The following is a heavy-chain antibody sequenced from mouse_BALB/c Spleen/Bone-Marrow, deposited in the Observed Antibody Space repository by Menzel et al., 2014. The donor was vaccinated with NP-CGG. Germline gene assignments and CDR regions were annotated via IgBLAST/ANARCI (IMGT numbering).Heavy chain of an antibody. Sequence: LVESGPELVKPGASVKVSCEASGYAFTNYNMNWVKQSHGRSLEWIGYIDPYSGGTNYNQKFRGKATLTVDKSSSTAYMHLNSLTSEDSAVYYCSRGVLAYFDYWGQGTTLTVSS. J-gene: IGHJ2*01. CDR1: GYAFTNYN. V-gene: IGHV1S135*01. D-gene: IGHD2-14*01. CDR2: IDPYSGGT. CDR3: SRGVLAYFDY.